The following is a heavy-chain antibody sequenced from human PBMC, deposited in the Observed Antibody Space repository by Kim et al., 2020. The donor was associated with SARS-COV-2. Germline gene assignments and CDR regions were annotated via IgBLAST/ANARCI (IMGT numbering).Heavy chain of an antibody. V-gene: IGHV3-13*01. CDR3: AKGKGFDP. D-gene: IGHD6-13*01. J-gene: IGHJ5*02. Sequence: GGDTYYTDSAKGRFTISRENAKNSLYLQMNRLRAGDTAVYYCAKGKGFDPWGQGTLVTVSS. CDR2: GGDT.